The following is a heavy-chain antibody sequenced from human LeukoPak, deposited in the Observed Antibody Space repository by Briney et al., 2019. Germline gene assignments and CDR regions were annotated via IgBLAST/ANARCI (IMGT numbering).Heavy chain of an antibody. CDR1: GYTFTGYY. CDR3: ARLQDSSGYVYNWFDP. CDR2: INPNSGGT. Sequence: ASVKVSCKASGYTFTGYYMHWVRQAPGQGLEWMGRINPNSGGTNYAQKFQGRDTMTRDTSISTAYMELSRLRSDDTAVYYCARLQDSSGYVYNWFDPWGQGTLVTVSS. J-gene: IGHJ5*02. D-gene: IGHD3-22*01. V-gene: IGHV1-2*06.